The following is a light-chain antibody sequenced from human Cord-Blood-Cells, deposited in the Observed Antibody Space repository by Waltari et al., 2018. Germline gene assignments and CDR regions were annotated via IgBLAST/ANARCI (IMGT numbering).Light chain of an antibody. CDR3: QQSYSTPYT. V-gene: IGKV1-39*01. J-gene: IGKJ2*01. CDR1: QSISSY. CDR2: AAS. Sequence: DIQMTQSPSSLSASVGDRVTITCRASQSISSYLNWYQQKPGKDPKLLIYAASSLQSGVPSMFSGSGSGTDFTLTISSLQPEDFATYYCQQSYSTPYTFGQGTKLEIK.